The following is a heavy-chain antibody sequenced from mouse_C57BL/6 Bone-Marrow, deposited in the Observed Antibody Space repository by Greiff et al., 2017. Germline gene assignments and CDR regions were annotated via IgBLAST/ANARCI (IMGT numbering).Heavy chain of an antibody. CDR2: IHPNSGST. J-gene: IGHJ1*03. D-gene: IGHD2-2*01. CDR1: GYTFTSYW. Sequence: VQLQQPGAELVKPGASVKLSCKASGYTFTSYWMHWVKQRPGQGHEWIGMIHPNSGSTNYNEKFKSKATLTVDKSSSTAYMQLSSLTSEDSAVYYCARYGYYWYFDVWGTGTTVTVSS. CDR3: ARYGYYWYFDV. V-gene: IGHV1-64*01.